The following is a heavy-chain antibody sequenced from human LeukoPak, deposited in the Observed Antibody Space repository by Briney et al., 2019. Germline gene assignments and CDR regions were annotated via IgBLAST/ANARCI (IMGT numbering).Heavy chain of an antibody. CDR2: IRYDGSNK. CDR3: ARGDGDYAADAFDI. CDR1: GFTFSSYG. V-gene: IGHV3-30*02. D-gene: IGHD4-17*01. J-gene: IGHJ3*02. Sequence: GGSLRLSCAASGFTFSSYGMHWVRQAPGKGLEWVAFIRYDGSNKYYADSVKGRFTISRDNSKNTLYLQMNSLRAEDTAVYYCARGDGDYAADAFDIWGQGTMVTVSS.